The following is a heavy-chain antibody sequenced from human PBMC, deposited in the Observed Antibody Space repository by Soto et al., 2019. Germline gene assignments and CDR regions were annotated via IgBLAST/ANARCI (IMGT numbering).Heavy chain of an antibody. D-gene: IGHD2-21*02. CDR1: GYTFTSYG. V-gene: IGHV1-18*04. J-gene: IGHJ4*02. CDR3: ARDTHESPTYCGGDCYFDY. Sequence: ASVKVSCKSSGYTFTSYGISWVRQAPGQGLEWMGWISAYNGNTNYAQKLQGRVTMTTDTSTSTAYMELRSLRSDDTAVYYCARDTHESPTYCGGDCYFDYWGQGTLVTVSS. CDR2: ISAYNGNT.